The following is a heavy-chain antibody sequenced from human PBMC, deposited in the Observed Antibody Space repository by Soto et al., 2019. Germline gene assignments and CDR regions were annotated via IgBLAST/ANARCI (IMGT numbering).Heavy chain of an antibody. CDR2: ISSSSSYI. CDR3: ARDSLSVAGLFDY. CDR1: GFTFSSYS. J-gene: IGHJ4*02. V-gene: IGHV3-21*01. Sequence: EVQLVESAGGLVKPGGSLRLSCAASGFTFSSYSMNWVRQAPGKGLEWVSSISSSSSYIYYADSVKGRFTISRDNAKNSLYLQMNSLRAEDTAVYYCARDSLSVAGLFDYWGQGTLVTVSS. D-gene: IGHD6-19*01.